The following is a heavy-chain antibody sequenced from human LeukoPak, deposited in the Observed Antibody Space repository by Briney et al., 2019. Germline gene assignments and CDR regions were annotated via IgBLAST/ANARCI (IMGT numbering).Heavy chain of an antibody. CDR2: ISAYNGNT. Sequence: ASVKVSCKASGYTFTSYGMSWVRQAPGQGLEGMGWISAYNGNTNYAQKLQGRVTMTTDTSTSTDSMELRSLRSDDTAVYYCAIESEGYYYDSSGILGDYWGQGTLVTVSS. V-gene: IGHV1-18*01. J-gene: IGHJ4*02. D-gene: IGHD3-22*01. CDR1: GYTFTSYG. CDR3: AIESEGYYYDSSGILGDY.